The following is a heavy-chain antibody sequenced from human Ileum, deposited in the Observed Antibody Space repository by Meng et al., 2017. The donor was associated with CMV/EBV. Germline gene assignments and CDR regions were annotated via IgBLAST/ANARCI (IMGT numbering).Heavy chain of an antibody. V-gene: IGHV3-23*01. D-gene: IGHD3-10*01. CDR1: GFTFNTYA. CDR3: GRDTRGSGIEY. Sequence: GSLRLSCAASGFTFNTYAMEWVRQAPGKGLEWVSSISYSGGTTYYGDSVKGRFSISRDNSKNTLYLQMNSLRSEDTAVYYCGRDTRGSGIEYWGQGTLVTVSS. CDR2: ISYSGGTT. J-gene: IGHJ4*02.